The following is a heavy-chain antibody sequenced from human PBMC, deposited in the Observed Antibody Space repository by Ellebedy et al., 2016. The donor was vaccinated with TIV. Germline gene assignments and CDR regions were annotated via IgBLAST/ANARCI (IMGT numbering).Heavy chain of an antibody. Sequence: GGSLRLXXAASGFTFSSYWMQWVRQAPGKGLEWVANIKQDGSAKYYVDSVKGRFTISRDNAKNSVYLQMDNLRAEDTAVYYCARRYMDVWGKGTTVTVSS. CDR2: IKQDGSAK. CDR1: GFTFSSYW. J-gene: IGHJ6*03. CDR3: ARRYMDV. V-gene: IGHV3-7*01.